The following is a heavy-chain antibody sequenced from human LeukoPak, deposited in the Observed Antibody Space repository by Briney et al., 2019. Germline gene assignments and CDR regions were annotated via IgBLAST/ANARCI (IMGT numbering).Heavy chain of an antibody. CDR3: ARVRAAEEFDP. D-gene: IGHD6-13*01. V-gene: IGHV3-48*03. CDR1: GFTFRSSE. J-gene: IGHJ5*02. CDR2: ISDGGKTK. Sequence: PGGSLRLSCAASGFTFRSSEMNWVRQAPGKGLEWVSYISDGGKTKYYADSVKGRFTISRDNAKNSLYLQMNSLRAEDTAVYYCARVRAAEEFDPWGQGTLVTVSS.